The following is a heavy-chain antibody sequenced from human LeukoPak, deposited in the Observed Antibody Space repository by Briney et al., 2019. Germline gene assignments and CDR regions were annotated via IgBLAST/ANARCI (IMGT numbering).Heavy chain of an antibody. CDR2: IYTSGST. CDR3: ARVARNAGKDY. CDR1: RASISSGSHY. V-gene: IGHV4-61*02. J-gene: IGHJ4*02. Sequence: SQTLSLTCTVSRASISSGSHYWSRIRQPAGKGLERIGRIYTSGSTNYNPSLKSRVTISVDTSKNQFSLKLSSVTAADTAVYYCARVARNAGKDYWGQGTLVTVSS. D-gene: IGHD1-14*01.